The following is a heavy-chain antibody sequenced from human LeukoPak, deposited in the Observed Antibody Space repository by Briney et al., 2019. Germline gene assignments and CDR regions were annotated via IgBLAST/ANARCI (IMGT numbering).Heavy chain of an antibody. CDR2: ISGSGGST. D-gene: IGHD4-17*01. V-gene: IGHV3-23*01. J-gene: IGHJ6*03. Sequence: PGGTLRLSCAASGLTFSSYGMSWVRQAPGKGLEWVSAISGSGGSTYYADSVKGRFTISRDNSKNTLYLQMNSLRAEDTAVYYCAKAHRAVTTYYYYYMDVWGKGTTVTISS. CDR1: GLTFSSYG. CDR3: AKAHRAVTTYYYYYMDV.